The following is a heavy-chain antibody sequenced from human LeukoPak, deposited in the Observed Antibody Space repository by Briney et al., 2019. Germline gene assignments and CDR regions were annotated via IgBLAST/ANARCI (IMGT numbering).Heavy chain of an antibody. Sequence: GGSLRLSCAASGFTFSTFPMHWVRQAPGKGLEWVALIQDDGATTNYADSVRGRFTISRDNSKSTVYLQMNSLKPDDTAVYYCATQSITLVVVISPFDYWGQGTLVAVSS. CDR2: IQDDGATT. D-gene: IGHD3-22*01. J-gene: IGHJ4*02. CDR3: ATQSITLVVVISPFDY. V-gene: IGHV3-30*02. CDR1: GFTFSTFP.